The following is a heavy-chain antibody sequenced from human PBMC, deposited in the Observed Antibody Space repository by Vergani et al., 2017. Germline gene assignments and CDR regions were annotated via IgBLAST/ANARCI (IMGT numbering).Heavy chain of an antibody. Sequence: EVQLVESGGGLVQPGGSLRLSCAASGFTFSSYWMHWVRQAPGKGLVWVSRINSDGSSTSYADSVKGRFTISRDNAKNTLYLQMNSLRAEDTAVYYCAKVDSIVVVPAAQDYWGQGTLVTVSS. CDR1: GFTFSSYW. CDR2: INSDGSST. J-gene: IGHJ4*02. CDR3: AKVDSIVVVPAAQDY. V-gene: IGHV3-74*01. D-gene: IGHD2-2*01.